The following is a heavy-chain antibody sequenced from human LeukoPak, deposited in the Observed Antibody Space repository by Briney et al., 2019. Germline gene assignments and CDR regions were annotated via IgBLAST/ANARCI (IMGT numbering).Heavy chain of an antibody. CDR3: AAQQWGDYGDSHFDY. CDR2: IIPIFGTA. CDR1: GGTFSSYA. Sequence: SSVKVSCKASGGTFSSYAISWVRQAPGQGLEWMGGIIPIFGTANYAQKFQGRVTITTDESTSTAYMELSSLRSEDTAVYYCAAQQWGDYGDSHFDYWGQGTLVTVSS. D-gene: IGHD4-17*01. V-gene: IGHV1-69*05. J-gene: IGHJ4*02.